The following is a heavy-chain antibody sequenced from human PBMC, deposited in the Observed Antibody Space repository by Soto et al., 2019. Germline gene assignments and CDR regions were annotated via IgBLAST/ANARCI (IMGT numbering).Heavy chain of an antibody. CDR2: VSGRGGDT. Sequence: EVHLLQSGGGLVQPGGSLRLSCAASGFSFSSFALSWVRQSPGKGLEWVAAVSGRGGDTYYANSVKGRFTISRDNSQNALFLQMTSLRAEDSAIYYCAKDPNYGFWSGFSAVYFDYWGQGTLVTVSS. CDR3: AKDPNYGFWSGFSAVYFDY. J-gene: IGHJ4*02. V-gene: IGHV3-23*01. CDR1: GFSFSSFA. D-gene: IGHD3-3*01.